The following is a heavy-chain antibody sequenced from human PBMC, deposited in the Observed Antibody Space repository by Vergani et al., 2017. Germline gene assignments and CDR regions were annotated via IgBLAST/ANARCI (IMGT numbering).Heavy chain of an antibody. J-gene: IGHJ4*02. V-gene: IGHV4-38-2*01. CDR3: ASLGDTAMVHFDY. CDR2: IYHSGST. Sequence: QGQLQESGPGLVKPSETLSLTCAVSGYSISSGYYWGWIRQPPGKGLEWIGSIYHSGSTYYNPSLKSRVTISVDTSKNQFSLKLSSVTAADTAVYYCASLGDTAMVHFDYWGQGTLVTVSS. D-gene: IGHD5-18*01. CDR1: GYSISSGYY.